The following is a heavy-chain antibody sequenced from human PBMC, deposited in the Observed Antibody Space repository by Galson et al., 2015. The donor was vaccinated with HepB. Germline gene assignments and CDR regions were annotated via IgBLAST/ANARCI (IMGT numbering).Heavy chain of an antibody. CDR1: GLTFSYYW. V-gene: IGHV3-74*01. J-gene: IGHJ2*01. CDR3: ARAAYDYGGSFWYFDL. Sequence: SLRLSCAASGLTFSYYWMHWVRQAPGKGLVWVSRINSDGITTSYADSVKGRFTISRDNAKSTLYLQMNSLRAEDTAVYYCARAAYDYGGSFWYFDLWGRGTLVTVSS. D-gene: IGHD4-17*01. CDR2: INSDGITT.